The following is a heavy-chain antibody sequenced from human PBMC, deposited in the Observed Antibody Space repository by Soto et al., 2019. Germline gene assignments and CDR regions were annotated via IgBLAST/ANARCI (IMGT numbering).Heavy chain of an antibody. V-gene: IGHV4-30-4*01. CDR1: GGSISIGDYY. J-gene: IGHJ4*02. Sequence: PSETLSLTCTVSGGSISIGDYYWSWIRQPPGKGLEWIGYIYYSGSTYYNPSLKSRVTISVDTSKNQFSLKLSSVTAADTAVYYCARGLVPAATWRYYFDYWGQGTLVTVSS. CDR3: ARGLVPAATWRYYFDY. CDR2: IYYSGST. D-gene: IGHD2-2*01.